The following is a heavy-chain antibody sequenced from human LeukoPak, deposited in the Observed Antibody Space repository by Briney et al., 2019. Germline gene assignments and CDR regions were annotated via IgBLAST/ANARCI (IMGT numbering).Heavy chain of an antibody. J-gene: IGHJ4*02. CDR3: AKDIVAGIVGATQFDY. D-gene: IGHD1-26*01. Sequence: SETLSLTCTVSGGSIISDSYYWGWIRQPPGKGLEWIANIYYSGSTYYNPSLKSRATISVDTSKNQFSLKLSSVTAADTAVYYCAKDIVAGIVGATQFDYWGQGTLVTVSS. CDR2: IYYSGST. CDR1: GGSIISDSYY. V-gene: IGHV4-39*07.